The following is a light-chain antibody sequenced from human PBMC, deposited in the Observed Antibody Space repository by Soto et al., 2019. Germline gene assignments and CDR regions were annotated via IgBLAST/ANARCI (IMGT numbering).Light chain of an antibody. CDR2: DVS. J-gene: IGLJ1*01. CDR1: SSDVGGYNY. Sequence: QSVLTQPASVSGSPGQSITISCTGTSSDVGGYNYVSWYQQHPGKAPKLMIYDVSNRPSGVSNRFSGSKSGNTASLTISGLQAEDEADYYCSSYPSSSTPYVFGTGTNVTVL. CDR3: SSYPSSSTPYV. V-gene: IGLV2-14*01.